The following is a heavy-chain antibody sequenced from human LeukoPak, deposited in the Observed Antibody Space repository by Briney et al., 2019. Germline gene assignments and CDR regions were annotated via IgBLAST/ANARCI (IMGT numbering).Heavy chain of an antibody. CDR2: IYYSGST. J-gene: IGHJ4*02. Sequence: SETLSLTCTVSGGSISSSSYYWGWIRQPPGKGLEWIGSIYYSGSTFCSPSLKSRLTISVDTSKNQFSLELSSVTAADTAVYYCARQRYSSSWYLIDYWGQGTLVTVSS. CDR1: GGSISSSSYY. D-gene: IGHD6-13*01. V-gene: IGHV4-39*01. CDR3: ARQRYSSSWYLIDY.